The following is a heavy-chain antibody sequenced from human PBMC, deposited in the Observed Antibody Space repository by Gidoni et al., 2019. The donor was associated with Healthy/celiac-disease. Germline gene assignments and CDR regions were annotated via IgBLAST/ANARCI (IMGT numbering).Heavy chain of an antibody. CDR2: IKSDGSST. CDR3: ARDTYYYDSSGYYSYYYYYGMDV. J-gene: IGHJ6*02. Sequence: EVQLVESGGGLVQPGGSLRLSCAASGFTFSSSWMHWVRQAPGKGLVWVSRIKSDGSSTSYADSVKGRFTISRDNAKNTLYLQMNSLRAEDTAVYYCARDTYYYDSSGYYSYYYYYGMDVWGQGTTVTVSS. CDR1: GFTFSSSW. D-gene: IGHD3-22*01. V-gene: IGHV3-74*01.